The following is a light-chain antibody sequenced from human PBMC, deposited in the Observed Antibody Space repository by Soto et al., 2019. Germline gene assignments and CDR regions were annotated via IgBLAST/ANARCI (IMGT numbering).Light chain of an antibody. Sequence: QSALSQPPSASGTPGQRVTISCSGSSSNIGDNTVNWYKQLPGAAPTLLIYTNDKRPAGAPDRISGSKSGTSASLAISGLQSEDEADYYCATWDDSLNGWVFGGGTKLPS. CDR1: SSNIGDNT. V-gene: IGLV1-44*01. CDR2: TND. CDR3: ATWDDSLNGWV. J-gene: IGLJ3*02.